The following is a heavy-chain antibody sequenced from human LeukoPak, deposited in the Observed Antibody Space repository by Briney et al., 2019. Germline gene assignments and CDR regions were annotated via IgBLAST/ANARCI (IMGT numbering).Heavy chain of an antibody. J-gene: IGHJ4*02. CDR2: ISGSGGST. V-gene: IGHV3-23*01. D-gene: IGHD3-9*01. CDR3: AKERANYDILTGYLD. CDR1: GFTFSSYA. Sequence: GASLRLSCAASGFTFSSYAMSWVRQAPGKGLEWVSAISGSGGSTYYADSVKGRFTISRDNSKNTLYLQMNSLRAEDTAVYYCAKERANYDILTGYLDWGQGTLVTVSS.